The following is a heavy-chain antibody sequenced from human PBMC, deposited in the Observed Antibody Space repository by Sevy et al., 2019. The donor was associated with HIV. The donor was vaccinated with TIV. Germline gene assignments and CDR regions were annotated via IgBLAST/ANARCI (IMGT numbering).Heavy chain of an antibody. CDR2: ISYSGST. D-gene: IGHD2-21*01. J-gene: IGHJ5*01. Sequence: SETLSLTCTVSGGSISSGGYYWSWIRQHPGKGLEWIGYISYSGSTYYNPSLKSRVTISVDTSKNQFSLKLSSVTAADTAVYYCARGEGLWTYWFDSWGQGTLVTVSS. CDR1: GGSISSGGYY. V-gene: IGHV4-31*03. CDR3: ARGEGLWTYWFDS.